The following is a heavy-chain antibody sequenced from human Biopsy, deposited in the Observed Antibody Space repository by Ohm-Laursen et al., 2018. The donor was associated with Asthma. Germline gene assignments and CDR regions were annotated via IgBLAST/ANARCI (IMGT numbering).Heavy chain of an antibody. V-gene: IGHV3-30*03. Sequence: RSLRLSCSAAGFTFSNYAMHWVRQAPGKGLEWVALISYEGSNKHYAESVKGRITISRDNSKNTLYLQMNSLKAEDTAVYYCARSDGMDVWGQGTTATVSS. CDR3: ARSDGMDV. CDR1: GFTFSNYA. J-gene: IGHJ6*02. CDR2: ISYEGSNK.